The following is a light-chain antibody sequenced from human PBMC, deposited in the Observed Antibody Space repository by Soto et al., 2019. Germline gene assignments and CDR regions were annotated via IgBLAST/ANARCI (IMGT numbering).Light chain of an antibody. CDR3: SSYTSSSTYV. Sequence: QSALTQPPSVSGSHRQSVAISCTGTSGDVGSYNRVSWYQQPPGTAPKVMIYEVSNRPSGVPDRFSGSKSGNTASLTISGLQAEDEADYYCSSYTSSSTYVFGTGTKVTVL. V-gene: IGLV2-18*02. CDR2: EVS. CDR1: SGDVGSYNR. J-gene: IGLJ1*01.